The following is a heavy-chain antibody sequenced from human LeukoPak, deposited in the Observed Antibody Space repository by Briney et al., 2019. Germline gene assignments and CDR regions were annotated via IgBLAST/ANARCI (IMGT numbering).Heavy chain of an antibody. Sequence: PGGSLRLSCAASGFTFSRSWMDWVRQAPGKGLEWVANIKEDGCETYYVDSAKGRFTISRDNVKNSPYLQVDSLRVEGTAIYYCSKSLNYWGQGTLVTVSS. V-gene: IGHV3-7*01. CDR3: SKSLNY. CDR1: GFTFSRSW. CDR2: IKEDGCET. J-gene: IGHJ4*02.